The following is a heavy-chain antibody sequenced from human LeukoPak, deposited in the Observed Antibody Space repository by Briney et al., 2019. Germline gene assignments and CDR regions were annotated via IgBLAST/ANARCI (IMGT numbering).Heavy chain of an antibody. Sequence: GGSLRLSCAASGFTFDDYAMHWVRKAPGKGLEWVSGISWNSGSIGYADSVKGRFTISRDNAKNSLYLQMNSLRAEDTALYYCAKGENGGLRYFDFDYWGQGTLVTVSS. J-gene: IGHJ4*02. CDR3: AKGENGGLRYFDFDY. D-gene: IGHD3-9*01. CDR1: GFTFDDYA. CDR2: ISWNSGSI. V-gene: IGHV3-9*01.